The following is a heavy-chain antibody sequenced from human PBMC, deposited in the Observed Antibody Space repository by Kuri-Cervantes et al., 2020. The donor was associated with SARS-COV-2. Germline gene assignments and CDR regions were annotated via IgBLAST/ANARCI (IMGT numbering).Heavy chain of an antibody. V-gene: IGHV4-4*07. CDR1: GGSISRYY. CDR2: IYTNGST. Sequence: GSLRLSCTVSGGSISRYYWSWIRQAAGEGLEWIGRIYTNGSTNYNPSLKSRVTMSVDTSKNQFSLKLSSVTAADTAVYYCARGSGSYYGGGGADYWGQGTLVTVSS. CDR3: ARGSGSYYGGGGADY. D-gene: IGHD1-26*01. J-gene: IGHJ4*02.